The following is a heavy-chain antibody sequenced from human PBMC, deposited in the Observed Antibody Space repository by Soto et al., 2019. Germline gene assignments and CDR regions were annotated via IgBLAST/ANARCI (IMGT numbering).Heavy chain of an antibody. Sequence: EVQLVESGGGLVQPGGSLRLSCAASGFAFSSYEMNWVRQSPGKRLEWLSYISSTASTIHYADSVKGRFTISRDNANNSVYLQMNSLTADDSAVYYCARAAGIMTRGFHGMDVWGQGTTVTVS. CDR1: GFAFSSYE. J-gene: IGHJ6*02. D-gene: IGHD3-10*01. V-gene: IGHV3-48*03. CDR3: ARAAGIMTRGFHGMDV. CDR2: ISSTASTI.